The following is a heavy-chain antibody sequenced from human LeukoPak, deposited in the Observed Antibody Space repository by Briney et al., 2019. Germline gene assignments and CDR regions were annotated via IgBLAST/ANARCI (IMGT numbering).Heavy chain of an antibody. Sequence: ASVKVSCKASGYTFTGYYMHWVRQAPGQGLEWMGWINPNSGGTNYAQKFQGRVTMTRDTSISTAYMELSRLRSDDTAVYYCARVFRLERRPGDWFDPWGQGTLVTVSS. CDR2: INPNSGGT. CDR3: ARVFRLERRPGDWFDP. D-gene: IGHD1-1*01. V-gene: IGHV1-2*02. CDR1: GYTFTGYY. J-gene: IGHJ5*02.